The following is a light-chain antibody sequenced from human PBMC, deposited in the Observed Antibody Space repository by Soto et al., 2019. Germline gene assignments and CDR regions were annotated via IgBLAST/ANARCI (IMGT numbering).Light chain of an antibody. Sequence: EVLMTQSQGTLSVSPGERVTVSCRASQSIGSNLAWYQQKPGQAPRLLIYGASTRVIGVPDRFSGGRSGTEFTLTISSLQSEDIAVYYCQQYNNWWTFGQGTRVEIK. J-gene: IGKJ1*01. CDR1: QSIGSN. CDR3: QQYNNWWT. V-gene: IGKV3-15*01. CDR2: GAS.